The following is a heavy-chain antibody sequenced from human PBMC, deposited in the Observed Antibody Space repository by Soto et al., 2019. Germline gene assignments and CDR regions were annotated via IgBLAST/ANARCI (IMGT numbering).Heavy chain of an antibody. CDR2: ISGRGDST. D-gene: IGHD6-19*01. CDR3: ARDSSGLLNYFDY. Sequence: EVQLLESGGGLVQPGGSLRLSCAASGFTFKTYGISWVRQAPGKGLEWVSAISGRGDSTYYADSVKGRFTISRDNSKNTLYLQVNSLRAEDTAVYYCARDSSGLLNYFDYWGQGTLVTVSS. J-gene: IGHJ4*02. V-gene: IGHV3-23*01. CDR1: GFTFKTYG.